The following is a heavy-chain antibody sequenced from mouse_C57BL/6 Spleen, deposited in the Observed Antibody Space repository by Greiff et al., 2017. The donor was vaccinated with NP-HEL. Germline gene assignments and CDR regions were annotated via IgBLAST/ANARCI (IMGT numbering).Heavy chain of an antibody. Sequence: QVQLKQSGAELVRPGASVTLSCKASGYTFTDYEMHWVKQTPVHGLEWIGAIDPETGGTAYNQKFKGKAILTADKSSSTAYMELRSLTSEDSAVYYCTREGIVTTVSSWGYAMDYWGQGTSVTVSS. CDR2: IDPETGGT. CDR3: TREGIVTTVSSWGYAMDY. CDR1: GYTFTDYE. J-gene: IGHJ4*01. D-gene: IGHD1-1*01. V-gene: IGHV1-15*01.